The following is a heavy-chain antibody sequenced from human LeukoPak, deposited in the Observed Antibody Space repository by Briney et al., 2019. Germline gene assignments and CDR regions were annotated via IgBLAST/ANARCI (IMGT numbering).Heavy chain of an antibody. CDR3: TRSPDIDILTGYSRYYFDY. Sequence: GESLKISCKGSGYNFTSYWIGWVRQMPGQGLEWMGIIYPGDSDTKYSPSFQGQVTISADKSISTAYLQWNSLKASDTAIYYCTRSPDIDILTGYSRYYFDYWGQGTLVTVSS. J-gene: IGHJ4*02. CDR1: GYNFTSYW. CDR2: IYPGDSDT. V-gene: IGHV5-51*01. D-gene: IGHD3-9*01.